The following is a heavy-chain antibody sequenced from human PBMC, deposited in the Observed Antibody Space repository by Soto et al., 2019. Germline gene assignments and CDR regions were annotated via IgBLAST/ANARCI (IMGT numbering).Heavy chain of an antibody. CDR3: ARRQISPPTRGAASARGGMDV. CDR1: GFTFINYG. J-gene: IGHJ6*02. D-gene: IGHD6-13*01. CDR2: IWNDGNGY. Sequence: QVQLVESGGGVVQPGRSLRLSCAASGFTFINYGMHWVRQAPGKGLEWVAVIWNDGNGYYYANSVKGRFTISRDNSKNTLYLQMSSLRAEDTAVYYCARRQISPPTRGAASARGGMDVWGQGTTVTVSS. V-gene: IGHV3-33*01.